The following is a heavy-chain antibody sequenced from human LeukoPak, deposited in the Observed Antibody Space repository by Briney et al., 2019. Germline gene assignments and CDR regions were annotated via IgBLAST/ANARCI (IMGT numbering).Heavy chain of an antibody. CDR2: ISGSGGST. V-gene: IGHV3-23*01. Sequence: QAGGSLRLSCAASGFIFSRYAMSWVRQAPGKRPEWVSGISGSGGSTYYADSVRGRFTISRDNSKNTLYLQMDSLRAEDTAVYFCAKGVPYSGSGTGWFDPWGQGTLVTVSS. CDR3: AKGVPYSGSGTGWFDP. J-gene: IGHJ5*02. D-gene: IGHD3-10*01. CDR1: GFIFSRYA.